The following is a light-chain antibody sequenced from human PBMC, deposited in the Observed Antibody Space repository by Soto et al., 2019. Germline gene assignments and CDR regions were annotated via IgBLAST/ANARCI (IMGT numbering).Light chain of an antibody. CDR2: APS. CDR3: QQSDSMPWT. V-gene: IGKV1-39*01. J-gene: IGKJ1*01. CDR1: QSISGY. Sequence: GDRVTITCRASQSISGYLNWYQKKSGQAPRLLMYAPSSLQSGVPSRFSGSGSGTDFTLTISSLQPEDSATYYCQQSDSMPWTFGQGTKVDIK.